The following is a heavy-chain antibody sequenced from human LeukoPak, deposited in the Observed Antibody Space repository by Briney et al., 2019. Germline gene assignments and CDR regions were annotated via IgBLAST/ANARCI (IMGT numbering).Heavy chain of an antibody. CDR1: GYTFTGYY. D-gene: IGHD6-13*01. Sequence: ASVKVSCMASGYTFTGYYMHWVRQAPGQGLEWMGRINPDSGGTNYAQKFQGRVTMTRDTSTNTPYMELSRLRSDGTAVYIRARNRGRIAVAGSLAWFDAWGQGTLVTVSS. V-gene: IGHV1-2*06. J-gene: IGHJ5*02. CDR2: INPDSGGT. CDR3: ARNRGRIAVAGSLAWFDA.